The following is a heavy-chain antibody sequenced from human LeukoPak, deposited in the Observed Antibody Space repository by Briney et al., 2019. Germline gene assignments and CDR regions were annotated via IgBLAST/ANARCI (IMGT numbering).Heavy chain of an antibody. CDR3: AKGPVGYYDSSGYYYFDY. V-gene: IGHV3-23*01. D-gene: IGHD3-22*01. CDR1: GFTFSSYA. CDR2: ISGSGGST. J-gene: IGHJ4*02. Sequence: GGSLRLSCAASGFTFSSYAMSWVRQAPGKGLEWVSGISGSGGSTYYADSVKGRFTISRDNSKNTLYLQRNSLRVEDTAVYYCAKGPVGYYDSSGYYYFDYWGQGTLVTVSS.